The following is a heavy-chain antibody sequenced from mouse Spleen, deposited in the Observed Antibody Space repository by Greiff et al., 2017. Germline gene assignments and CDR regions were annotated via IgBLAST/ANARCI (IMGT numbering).Heavy chain of an antibody. V-gene: IGHV6-6*01. CDR3: TRRLRRGDFDY. CDR2: IRNKANNHAT. J-gene: IGHJ2*01. D-gene: IGHD2-4*01. CDR1: GFTFSDAW. Sequence: VQLKESGGGLVQPGGSMKLSCAASGFTFSDAWMDWVRQSPEKGLEWVAEIRNKANNHATYYAESVKGRFTISRDDSKSSVYLQMNSLRAEDTGIYYCTRRLRRGDFDYWGQGTTLTVSS.